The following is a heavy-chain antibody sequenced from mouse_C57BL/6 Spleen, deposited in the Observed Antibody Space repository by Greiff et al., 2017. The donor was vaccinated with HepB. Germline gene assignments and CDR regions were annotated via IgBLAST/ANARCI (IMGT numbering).Heavy chain of an antibody. CDR1: GFTFSDYG. Sequence: EVMLVESGGGLVKPGGSLKLSCAASGFTFSDYGMHWVRQAPEKGLEWVAYISSGSSTIYYADTVKGRFTISRDNAKNTLFLQMTSLRSEDTAMYYCARPNWDEDAMDYWGQGTSVTVSS. D-gene: IGHD4-1*01. CDR3: ARPNWDEDAMDY. J-gene: IGHJ4*01. V-gene: IGHV5-17*01. CDR2: ISSGSSTI.